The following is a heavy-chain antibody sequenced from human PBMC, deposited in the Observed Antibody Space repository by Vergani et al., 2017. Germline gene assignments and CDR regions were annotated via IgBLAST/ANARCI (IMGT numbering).Heavy chain of an antibody. CDR1: GFSFNTYG. J-gene: IGHJ4*02. Sequence: QVQLVESGGGVVQPGTSLRLYCATSGFSFNTYGAHWVRQAPGKGLEWVAFIGYDGRIKYNVDSVKGRFTISRDTSKKTLSLQMRGLRADDTAVYYCAKEGRENSDYGDFDDWGQGTRVTVSS. CDR3: AKEGRENSDYGDFDD. CDR2: IGYDGRIK. D-gene: IGHD4-17*01. V-gene: IGHV3-30*02.